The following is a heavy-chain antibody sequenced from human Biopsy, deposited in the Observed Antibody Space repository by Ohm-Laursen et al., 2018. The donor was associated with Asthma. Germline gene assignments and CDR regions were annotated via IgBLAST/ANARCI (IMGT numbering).Heavy chain of an antibody. CDR2: IYSGGTS. CDR3: ARKIAARGGMGV. Sequence: GSLRLSCAASGFAVSRDHMFWVRQAPGKGLEWVSVIYSGGTSHTADSVKGRFTISRDNSKNTLYLQMNSLRAEDTAVYYCARKIAARGGMGVWGQGTTVTVSS. V-gene: IGHV3-66*01. J-gene: IGHJ6*02. CDR1: GFAVSRDH. D-gene: IGHD6-6*01.